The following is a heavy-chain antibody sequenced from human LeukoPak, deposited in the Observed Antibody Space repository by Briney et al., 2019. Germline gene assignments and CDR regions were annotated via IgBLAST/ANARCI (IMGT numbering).Heavy chain of an antibody. Sequence: PSETLSLTCTVSGASISGSGYYWGWIRQPPGKGLEWIGSIYSSGSTYYNASLQSRVTISIDTSKNQFSLKLSSVTAADTAVYYCARGSSYWGQGTLVTVSS. J-gene: IGHJ4*02. CDR3: ARGSSY. CDR1: GASISGSGYY. CDR2: IYSSGST. V-gene: IGHV4-39*07.